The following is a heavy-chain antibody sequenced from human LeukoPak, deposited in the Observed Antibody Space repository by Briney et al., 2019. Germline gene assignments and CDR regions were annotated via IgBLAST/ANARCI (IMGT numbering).Heavy chain of an antibody. CDR2: ISAYNGNT. J-gene: IGHJ3*02. CDR3: ARDRDSSGYFAVDAFDI. D-gene: IGHD3-22*01. Sequence: ASVKVSCKASGYTFTGYYMHWVRQAPGQGLEWMGWISAYNGNTNYAQKLQGRVTMTTDTSTSTAYMELRSLRSDDTAVYYCARDRDSSGYFAVDAFDIWGQGTMVTVSS. CDR1: GYTFTGYY. V-gene: IGHV1-18*04.